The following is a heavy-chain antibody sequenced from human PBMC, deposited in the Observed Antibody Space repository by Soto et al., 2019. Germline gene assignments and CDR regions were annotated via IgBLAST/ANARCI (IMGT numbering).Heavy chain of an antibody. V-gene: IGHV3-30-3*01. J-gene: IGHJ4*02. D-gene: IGHD5-12*01. CDR1: GFTFSSYA. CDR2: ISYDGSNK. Sequence: QVQLVESGGGVVQPGRSLRLSCAASGFTFSSYAMHWVRQAPGKGLEWVAVISYDGSNKYYADSVKGRFTISRDNSKNTLYLQMNRLRADDTAVYYCARESVVATRTPTYDYWGQGTLVTVSS. CDR3: ARESVVATRTPTYDY.